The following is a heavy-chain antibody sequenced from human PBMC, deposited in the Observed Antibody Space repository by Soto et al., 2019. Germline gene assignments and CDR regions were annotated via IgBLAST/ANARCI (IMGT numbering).Heavy chain of an antibody. Sequence: QLQLQESGPGLLQPSETLSLTCSVSGGSVRSGSYYWTWIRQPPGKGLEWIGYIYQSGTTNYNASLKSRVTISIYTSKYQFFLKLNSVPAADTDVYYCARDSSGRHDYWGQGTLVTVSS. CDR2: IYQSGTT. CDR3: ARDSSGRHDY. J-gene: IGHJ4*02. CDR1: GGSVRSGSYY. V-gene: IGHV4-61*01. D-gene: IGHD3-22*01.